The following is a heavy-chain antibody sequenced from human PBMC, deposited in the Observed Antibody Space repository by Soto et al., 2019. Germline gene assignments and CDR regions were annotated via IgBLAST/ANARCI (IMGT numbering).Heavy chain of an antibody. CDR3: ASLRTYYYYMDV. CDR1: GFTVSSNY. Sequence: EVQLVESGGGLVQPGGSLRLSCAASGFTVSSNYMSWVRQAPGKGLEWVSVIYSGGSTYYADSVKGRFTISRHNYKNTLYLQMNSLRAEDTAVYYCASLRTYYYYMDVWGKGTTVTVSS. CDR2: IYSGGST. J-gene: IGHJ6*03. V-gene: IGHV3-53*04.